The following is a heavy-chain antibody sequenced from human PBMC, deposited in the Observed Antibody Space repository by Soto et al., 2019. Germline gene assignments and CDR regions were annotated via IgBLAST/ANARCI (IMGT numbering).Heavy chain of an antibody. CDR1: GGTFSSYA. V-gene: IGHV1-69*13. CDR3: ASSGYCSSTSCYTRYDY. CDR2: IIPIFGTA. D-gene: IGHD2-2*02. Sequence: GASVKVSCKASGGTFSSYAISWVRQAPGQGLEWMGGIIPIFGTANYAQKFQGRVTITADESTSTAYMELSSLRSEDTAVYYCASSGYCSSTSCYTRYDYWGQGTLVTVSS. J-gene: IGHJ4*02.